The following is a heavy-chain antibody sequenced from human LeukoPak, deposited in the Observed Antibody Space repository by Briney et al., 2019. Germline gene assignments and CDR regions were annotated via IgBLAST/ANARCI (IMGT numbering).Heavy chain of an antibody. D-gene: IGHD5-24*01. CDR3: AKDMGRWLQSAYPDY. CDR1: GFTFDDYA. J-gene: IGHJ4*02. CDR2: ISWNSGSI. V-gene: IGHV3-9*01. Sequence: GGSLRLSCAASGFTFDDYAMHWVRQAPGKGLEGVSGISWNSGSIGYADSVKGRFTISRDNAKNSLYLQMNSLRAEDTALYYCAKDMGRWLQSAYPDYWGQGTLVTVSS.